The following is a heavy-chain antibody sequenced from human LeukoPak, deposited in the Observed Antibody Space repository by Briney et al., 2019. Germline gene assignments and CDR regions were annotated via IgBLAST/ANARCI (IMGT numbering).Heavy chain of an antibody. Sequence: GRSLRLSCAASGFTFSSYAMHWVRQAPGKGLEWVAVISYDGSNKYYADSVKGRFTISRDNSKNTLDLQMNSLRAEDTAVYYCATDGIAGAGTKYYYYYMDVWGKGTTVTVS. CDR3: ATDGIAGAGTKYYYYYMDV. D-gene: IGHD6-13*01. V-gene: IGHV3-30-3*01. CDR2: ISYDGSNK. CDR1: GFTFSSYA. J-gene: IGHJ6*03.